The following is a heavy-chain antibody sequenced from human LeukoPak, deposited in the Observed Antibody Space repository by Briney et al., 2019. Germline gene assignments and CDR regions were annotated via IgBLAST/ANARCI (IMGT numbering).Heavy chain of an antibody. V-gene: IGHV5-51*01. J-gene: IGHJ4*02. CDR2: IYPGDSDT. CDR1: GYSFTSYW. D-gene: IGHD5-18*01. Sequence: GESLKISCKGSGYSFTSYWIGWVRQMPGKGLEWMGIIYPGDSDTRYSPSFQGQVTISADKSISTAYLQWSSLKASDTAMYYCARISSGYSCGPGVSDYWGQGTLVTVSS. CDR3: ARISSGYSCGPGVSDY.